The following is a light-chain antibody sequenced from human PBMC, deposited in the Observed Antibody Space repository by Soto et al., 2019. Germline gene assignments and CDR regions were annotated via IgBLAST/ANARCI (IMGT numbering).Light chain of an antibody. CDR1: QDISSW. Sequence: DIQMTQSPSSVSASVGDRVTITCRASQDISSWLAWYQQKPGKAPKLLIYAASSLQSGVPSRFSGSGSATGFTLTISSLQPEDFATYYCQQANSFLPFTFGPGTKVDIK. CDR3: QQANSFLPFT. V-gene: IGKV1-12*01. CDR2: AAS. J-gene: IGKJ3*01.